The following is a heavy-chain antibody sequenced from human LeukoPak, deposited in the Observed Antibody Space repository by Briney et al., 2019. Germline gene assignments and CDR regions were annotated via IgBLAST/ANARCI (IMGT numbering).Heavy chain of an antibody. D-gene: IGHD3-22*01. Sequence: GGSLRLSCAASGFPFSTYTMNWVRQAPGKGLEWLSVISDSSTHIRYADSVKGRFTISRDNSKNTLSLQMNSLRAEDTAVYYCAKRGHYDSSNSYAPFDHWGQGTLVTVSS. CDR2: ISDSSTHI. CDR1: GFPFSTYT. CDR3: AKRGHYDSSNSYAPFDH. V-gene: IGHV3-23*01. J-gene: IGHJ4*02.